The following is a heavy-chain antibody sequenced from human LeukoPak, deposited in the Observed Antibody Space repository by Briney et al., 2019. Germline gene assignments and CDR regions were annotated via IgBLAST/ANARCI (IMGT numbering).Heavy chain of an antibody. CDR2: IRYDGSNK. V-gene: IGHV3-30*02. D-gene: IGHD4-17*01. J-gene: IGHJ5*02. CDR1: GFTFSSYG. Sequence: PGGSLRLSCAASGFTFSSYGMHWVRQAPGKGLEWVAFIRYDGSNKYYADSVKGRFTISRDNAKNSLYLQMNSLRAEDTAVYYCARDPFYGDYDGNWFDPWGQGTLVTVSS. CDR3: ARDPFYGDYDGNWFDP.